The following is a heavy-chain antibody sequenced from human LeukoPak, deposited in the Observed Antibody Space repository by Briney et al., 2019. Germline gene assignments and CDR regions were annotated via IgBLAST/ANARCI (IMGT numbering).Heavy chain of an antibody. V-gene: IGHV3-30*02. CDR3: AKLYMVRGVLFDY. CDR1: GFTFSSYG. J-gene: IGHJ4*02. CDR2: IRYDGSNK. D-gene: IGHD3-10*01. Sequence: PGGSLRLSCAASGFTFSSYGMHWVRQAPGKGLEWVAFIRYDGSNKYYADSVKGRFTISRDNSKNTLYLQMNSLRAEDTAVYYCAKLYMVRGVLFDYWGQGTLVTVSS.